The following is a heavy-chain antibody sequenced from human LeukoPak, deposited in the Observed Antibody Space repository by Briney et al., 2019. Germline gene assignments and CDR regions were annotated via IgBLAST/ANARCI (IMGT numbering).Heavy chain of an antibody. CDR2: ISSSSSYI. Sequence: GGSLRLSCAASGFTFSSYTMNWVRQAPGKGLEWVSSISSSSSYIYYADSVKGRFTISRDNAKNTLYLQMNSLRAEDTAVYYCATDSGIVATYYWGQGTLVTVSS. V-gene: IGHV3-21*01. CDR3: ATDSGIVATYY. J-gene: IGHJ4*02. CDR1: GFTFSSYT. D-gene: IGHD5-12*01.